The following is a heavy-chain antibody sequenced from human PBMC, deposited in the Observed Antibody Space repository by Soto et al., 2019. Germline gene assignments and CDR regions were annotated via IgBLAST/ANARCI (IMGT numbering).Heavy chain of an antibody. J-gene: IGHJ4*02. Sequence: GGSLRLSCAASGFIFSSYAMHWVRQAPGKGLEHVSAISINEDTTYYANSVKGRFTISRDDSKNTLYLQMGSLRLEDMAIYYCARDRLGITGTNDYWGQGTLVTVSS. CDR3: ARDRLGITGTNDY. CDR2: ISINEDTT. V-gene: IGHV3-64*01. D-gene: IGHD1-7*01. CDR1: GFIFSSYA.